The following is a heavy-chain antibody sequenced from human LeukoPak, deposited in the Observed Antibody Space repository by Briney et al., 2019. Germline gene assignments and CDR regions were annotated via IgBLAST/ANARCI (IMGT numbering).Heavy chain of an antibody. Sequence: GGSPRLSCAASGFTVSSYWMHWVRQGPGKGLVWVSHINTDGSSTSYADSVKGRFTISRDNSKNTLYLQMNSLRAEDTAVYYCARAKPDYTNPLDYWGQGTLVTVSS. CDR3: ARAKPDYTNPLDY. CDR1: GFTVSSYW. D-gene: IGHD4-11*01. V-gene: IGHV3-74*01. J-gene: IGHJ4*02. CDR2: INTDGSST.